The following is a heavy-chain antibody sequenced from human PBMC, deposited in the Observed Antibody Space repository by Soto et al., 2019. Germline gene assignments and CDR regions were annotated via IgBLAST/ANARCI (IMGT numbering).Heavy chain of an antibody. CDR2: IDYTGGTT. V-gene: IGHV3-23*01. CDR3: AKDASRTSGWYYFDY. D-gene: IGHD6-19*01. CDR1: GFTFSILA. Sequence: GGSLRLSCAASGFTFSILAMGWVRQAPGKGLEWVSVIDYTGGTTYYTDSVKGRFIISRDNSKKMLYLQMNSLRADDTAVYYCAKDASRTSGWYYFDYWGQGALVTGSS. J-gene: IGHJ4*02.